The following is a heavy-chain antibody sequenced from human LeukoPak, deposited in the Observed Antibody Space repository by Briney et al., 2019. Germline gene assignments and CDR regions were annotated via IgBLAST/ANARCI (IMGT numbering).Heavy chain of an antibody. V-gene: IGHV3-7*01. D-gene: IGHD2-2*01. CDR1: GFTFGSYW. J-gene: IGHJ5*02. CDR3: ARDDCSSISCYHNWFDP. Sequence: GGCLRLSCAASGFTFGSYWMSWVRQAPGKGLECVANIKQAGSEKYYVDSVKGRFTISRDNAKNSLYLQMNSLRAEDTAVYYCARDDCSSISCYHNWFDPWGQGTLVTVSS. CDR2: IKQAGSEK.